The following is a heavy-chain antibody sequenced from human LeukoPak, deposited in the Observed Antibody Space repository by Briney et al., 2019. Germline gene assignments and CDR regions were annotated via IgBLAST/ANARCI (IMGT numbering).Heavy chain of an antibody. V-gene: IGHV1-46*01. J-gene: IGHJ5*02. CDR2: INPSGGST. D-gene: IGHD1-26*01. Sequence: ASVKVSCKASGYTFTSYYIHWVRQAPGQGLECMGIINPSGGSTSYAQKFQGRVTMTRDMSTSTVYMELSSLRSEDTAVYYCARGGVGATTYVWFDPWGQGTLVTVSS. CDR3: ARGGVGATTYVWFDP. CDR1: GYTFTSYY.